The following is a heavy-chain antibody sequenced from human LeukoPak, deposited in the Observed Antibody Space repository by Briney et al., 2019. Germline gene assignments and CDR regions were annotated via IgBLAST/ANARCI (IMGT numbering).Heavy chain of an antibody. CDR2: IYPGDSDT. CDR1: GYSFTSYW. CDR3: ARLEENYYGSGSYYSLNWFDP. V-gene: IGHV5-51*01. J-gene: IGHJ5*02. D-gene: IGHD3-10*01. Sequence: GESLKISCKGSGYSFTSYWIGWVRQMPGKGPEWMGIIYPGDSDTRYSPSFQGQVTISADKSISTAYLQWSSLKASDTAMYYCARLEENYYGSGSYYSLNWFDPWGQGTLVTVSS.